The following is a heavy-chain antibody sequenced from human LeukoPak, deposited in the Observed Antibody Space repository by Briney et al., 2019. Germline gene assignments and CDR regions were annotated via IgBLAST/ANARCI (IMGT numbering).Heavy chain of an antibody. Sequence: SETLSLTCTVSGGSISSSSYYWGWIRQPPGMGLEWIGSIYYSGTTYYNPSLKSRVTISVDTSKNQFSLKLSSVTAADAAVYYCARPSSSGSTYYYYYMDVWGKGTTVTVSS. CDR2: IYYSGTT. CDR1: GGSISSSSYY. V-gene: IGHV4-39*01. J-gene: IGHJ6*03. D-gene: IGHD3-10*01. CDR3: ARPSSSGSTYYYYYMDV.